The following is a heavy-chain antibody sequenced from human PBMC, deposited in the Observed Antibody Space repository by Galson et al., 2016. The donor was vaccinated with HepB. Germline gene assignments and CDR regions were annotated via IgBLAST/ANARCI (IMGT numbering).Heavy chain of an antibody. CDR3: AGYCSSTSCYVGGGFRDNWFDP. D-gene: IGHD2-2*01. CDR2: IYYDGST. Sequence: SETLSLTCTVSGGSISSYYWSWIRQPPGKGLEWIGYIYYDGSTNYNPSLKSRLTISVDTSKNQFSLKLSSVTAADTAVYYCAGYCSSTSCYVGGGFRDNWFDPWGQGTLVTVSS. CDR1: GGSISSYY. J-gene: IGHJ5*02. V-gene: IGHV4-59*01.